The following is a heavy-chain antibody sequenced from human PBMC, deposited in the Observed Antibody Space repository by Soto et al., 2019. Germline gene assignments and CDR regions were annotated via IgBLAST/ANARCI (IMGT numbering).Heavy chain of an antibody. D-gene: IGHD3-22*01. CDR3: ATDSSSWYSGMDV. Sequence: SETLSLTCAISGGSFSGHYWSWIRQPPGKGLEWIGEISDSGTTHYSPSLRGRVTISASTYKNEFSLSLTSVTAADTGMYYCATDSSSWYSGMDVWGQGTTVTVSS. CDR1: GGSFSGHY. CDR2: ISDSGTT. J-gene: IGHJ6*02. V-gene: IGHV4-34*01.